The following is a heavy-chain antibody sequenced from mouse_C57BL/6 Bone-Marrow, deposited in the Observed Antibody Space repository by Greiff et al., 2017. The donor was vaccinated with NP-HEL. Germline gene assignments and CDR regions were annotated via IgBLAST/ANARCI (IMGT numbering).Heavy chain of an antibody. CDR3: ARPNGNPYYAMDY. V-gene: IGHV5-17*01. CDR1: GFTFSDYG. D-gene: IGHD2-1*01. Sequence: EVNVVESGGGLVKPGGSLKLSCAASGFTFSDYGMHWVRQAPEKGLEWVAYISSGSSTIYYADTVKGRFTISRDNAKNTLFLQMTSLRSEDTAMYYCARPNGNPYYAMDYWGQGTSVTVSS. J-gene: IGHJ4*01. CDR2: ISSGSSTI.